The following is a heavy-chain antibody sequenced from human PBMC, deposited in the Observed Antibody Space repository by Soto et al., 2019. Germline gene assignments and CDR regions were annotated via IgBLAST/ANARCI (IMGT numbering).Heavy chain of an antibody. CDR1: GLTFRSDS. CDR3: ARGVASSD. Sequence: QVQLVQSEAEVKKPGSXXKVSCKSSGLTFRSDSISWVRQAPGQGLEWMGGIIPISRTPTYAQKFQGRVTISADESTRTAYMEVTSLTFEDTAVYYCARGVASSDWGQGTLVTVSS. D-gene: IGHD5-12*01. J-gene: IGHJ4*02. CDR2: IIPISRTP. V-gene: IGHV1-69*01.